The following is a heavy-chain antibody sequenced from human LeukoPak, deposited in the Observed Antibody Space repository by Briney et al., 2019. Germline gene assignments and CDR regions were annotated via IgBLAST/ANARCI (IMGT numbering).Heavy chain of an antibody. Sequence: PGGSLRLTCAASGFTFSNFAMNWVPQAPGKGLEWMSYISSSYSAICYADSVKGRFTVSRDNARNSLYLQMNSLRAEDTAVYYCARDNPWEMVRGVIDYWGQGTLVTVSS. CDR2: ISSSYSAI. CDR1: GFTFSNFA. D-gene: IGHD3-10*01. CDR3: ARDNPWEMVRGVIDY. V-gene: IGHV3-48*01. J-gene: IGHJ4*02.